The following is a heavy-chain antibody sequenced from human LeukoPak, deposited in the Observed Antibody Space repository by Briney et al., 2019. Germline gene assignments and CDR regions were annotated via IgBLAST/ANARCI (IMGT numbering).Heavy chain of an antibody. J-gene: IGHJ1*01. V-gene: IGHV4-39*01. CDR1: GDSLSSSSYY. Sequence: SETLSLTCTISGDSLSSSSYYWGWIRQPPGKGLEWIGDIYYRGSTYYNPSLKSRFSISIDTSNNQFSLKLSSVTAADTALYFCARRRYYDSTGYLDWGEGALVTVSS. D-gene: IGHD3-22*01. CDR3: ARRRYYDSTGYLD. CDR2: IYYRGST.